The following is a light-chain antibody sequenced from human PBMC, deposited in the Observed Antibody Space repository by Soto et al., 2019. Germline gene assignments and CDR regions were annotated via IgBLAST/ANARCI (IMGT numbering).Light chain of an antibody. J-gene: IGKJ3*01. CDR3: QQTYSAPFT. V-gene: IGKV1-39*01. Sequence: DIQMTQSPSSLSASVGDSVTLTCRASQRLFSFLNWYQQAPGRAPKLLISTAYKLQSGVPSRFSDSESGTEFTLTISSLHPEDFAIYFCQQTYSAPFTFGPGTKVDVK. CDR1: QRLFSF. CDR2: TAY.